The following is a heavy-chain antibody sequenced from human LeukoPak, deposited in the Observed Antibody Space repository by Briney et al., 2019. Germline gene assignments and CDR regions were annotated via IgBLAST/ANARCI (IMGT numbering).Heavy chain of an antibody. J-gene: IGHJ4*02. V-gene: IGHV4-59*08. D-gene: IGHD1-14*01. Sequence: SETLSLTCSVSGGSVSSYYWSWIRQSPGKGREWIGYIHNSGRTNYNPSLKSRVTGVVDTSKNQVSLRLSSVTAADTAVYYCARHGTISSESYFDYWGQGALVTVSS. CDR1: GGSVSSYY. CDR2: IHNSGRT. CDR3: ARHGTISSESYFDY.